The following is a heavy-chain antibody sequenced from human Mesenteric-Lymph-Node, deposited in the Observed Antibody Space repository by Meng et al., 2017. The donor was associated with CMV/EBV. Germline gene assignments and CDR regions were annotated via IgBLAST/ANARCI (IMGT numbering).Heavy chain of an antibody. CDR2: ISGSGGST. V-gene: IGHV3-23*01. J-gene: IGHJ4*02. D-gene: IGHD1-26*01. CDR1: GFTFSSYA. CDR3: AKDRHPVDSGSYYYFDY. Sequence: GESLKISCAASGFTFSSYAMSWVRQAPGKGLEWVSAISGSGGSTYYADSVKGRFTISRDNSKNTLYLQMNSLRAEDTAVYYCAKDRHPVDSGSYYYFDYWGQGTLVTVPQ.